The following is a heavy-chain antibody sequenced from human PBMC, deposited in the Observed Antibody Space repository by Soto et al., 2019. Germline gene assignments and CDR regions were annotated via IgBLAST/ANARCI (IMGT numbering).Heavy chain of an antibody. D-gene: IGHD5-18*01. CDR2: ISYDGSNK. V-gene: IGHV3-30-3*01. CDR3: ARDMGHAGPWYSYGLIIVGYFDY. Sequence: SLRLSCAASGFTFSSYAMHWVRQAPGKGLEWVAVISYDGSNKYYADSVKGRFTISRDNSKNTLYLQMNSLRAEDTAVYYCARDMGHAGPWYSYGLIIVGYFDYWGQGTLVTVSS. J-gene: IGHJ4*02. CDR1: GFTFSSYA.